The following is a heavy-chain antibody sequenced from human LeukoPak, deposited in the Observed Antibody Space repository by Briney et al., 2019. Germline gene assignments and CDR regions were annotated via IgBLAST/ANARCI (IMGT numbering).Heavy chain of an antibody. CDR3: AIEGYGDYGSRVFDY. D-gene: IGHD4-17*01. J-gene: IGHJ4*02. V-gene: IGHV1-46*01. CDR2: INPSGGST. Sequence: YTFTSYYXXXVRQAPGQGLXXXXIINPSGGSTNYAQKFQGRVTMTRDTSTSTVYMELSSLRSEDTAVYYCAIEGYGDYGSRVFDYWGQGTLVTVSS. CDR1: YTFTSYY.